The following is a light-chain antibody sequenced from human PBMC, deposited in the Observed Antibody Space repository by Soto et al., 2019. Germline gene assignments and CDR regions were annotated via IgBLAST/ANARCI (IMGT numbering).Light chain of an antibody. J-gene: IGKJ5*01. Sequence: DIVMTQSPATLSVSPGERATLSCRASQSVSDYLAWYQHKPGQAPRLLIYDASTRATGIPARFRGSGSGTDFTLTISSLEPEDFAVYYCQLRNNWPPSITFGQGTRLEIK. CDR3: QLRNNWPPSIT. CDR1: QSVSDY. CDR2: DAS. V-gene: IGKV3-11*01.